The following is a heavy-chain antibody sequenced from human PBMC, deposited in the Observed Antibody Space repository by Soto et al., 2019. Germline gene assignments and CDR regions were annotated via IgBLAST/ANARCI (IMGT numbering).Heavy chain of an antibody. CDR3: TTVLEY. J-gene: IGHJ4*02. V-gene: IGHV3-74*01. Sequence: EVQLVQSGGGSVQPGGSLRLSCAASGFTFTNYWMHWVRQVPGKGLVWVSRIDGVGAGTSYSDSVRGRFTISRDNAENMLYLQMNSLRAEDTDVYYCTTVLEYWGQGTMVTVSS. CDR1: GFTFTNYW. CDR2: IDGVGAGT.